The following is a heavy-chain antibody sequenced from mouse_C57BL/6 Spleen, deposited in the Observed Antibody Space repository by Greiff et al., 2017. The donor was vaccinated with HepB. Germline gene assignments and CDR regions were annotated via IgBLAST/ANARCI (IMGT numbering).Heavy chain of an antibody. D-gene: IGHD2-14*01. CDR1: GFTFSSYA. V-gene: IGHV5-4*03. CDR2: ISDGGSYT. CDR3: ARGGYYDAMDY. Sequence: EVMLVESGGGLVKPGGSLKLSCAASGFTFSSYAMSWVRQTPEKRLEWVATISDGGSYTYYPDNVKGRFTISRDNAKNNLSLQMSHLKSEDTAMYYCARGGYYDAMDYWGQGTSVTVSS. J-gene: IGHJ4*01.